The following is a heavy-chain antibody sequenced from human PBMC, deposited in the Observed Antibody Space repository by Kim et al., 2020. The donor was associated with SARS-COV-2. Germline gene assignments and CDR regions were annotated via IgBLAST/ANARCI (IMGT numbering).Heavy chain of an antibody. CDR3: EKEGGMVGATEDAFDI. CDR2: IRGDDGST. Sequence: GGSLRLSCAASGFNFGDYAMSWVRQAPGKGLEWVSVIRGDDGSTYYASSGGGRLTISGEKSENSRYRKRDGRKTKETALNNGEKEGGMVGATEDAFDIWG. V-gene: IGHV3-43*02. D-gene: IGHD1-26*01. CDR1: GFNFGDYA. J-gene: IGHJ3*02.